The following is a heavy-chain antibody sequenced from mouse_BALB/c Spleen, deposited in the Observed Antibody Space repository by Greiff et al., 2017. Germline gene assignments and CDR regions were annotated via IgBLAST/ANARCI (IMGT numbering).Heavy chain of an antibody. Sequence: EVQGVESGGGLVQPGGSLKLSCAVSGFSFSSDTMSWVRQSPEKRLEWVAYISDGGGSTYYPDTVKGRFTISRDNAKNTLYLQMSSLKSEDTAMYYCARQRVTGDYFDYWGQGTTLTVSS. D-gene: IGHD2-1*01. CDR3: ARQRVTGDYFDY. CDR2: ISDGGGST. CDR1: GFSFSSDT. V-gene: IGHV5-12-2*01. J-gene: IGHJ2*01.